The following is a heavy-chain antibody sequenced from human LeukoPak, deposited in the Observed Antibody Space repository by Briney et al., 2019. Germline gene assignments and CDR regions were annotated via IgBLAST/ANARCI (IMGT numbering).Heavy chain of an antibody. J-gene: IGHJ6*02. Sequence: SETLSLTCTVSGGSISGYYWTWIRQPPGKGLEWIGYIYYSGNTNYNPSLKSRVTISVDTSKNQFSLKLSSVTAADTAVYYCARATDGDYFYYGMDVWGQGTTVTVSS. V-gene: IGHV4-59*12. D-gene: IGHD4-17*01. CDR2: IYYSGNT. CDR3: ARATDGDYFYYGMDV. CDR1: GGSISGYY.